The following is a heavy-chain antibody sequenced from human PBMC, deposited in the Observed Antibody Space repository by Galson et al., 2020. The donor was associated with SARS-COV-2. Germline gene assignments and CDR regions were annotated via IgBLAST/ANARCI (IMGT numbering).Heavy chain of an antibody. J-gene: IGHJ3*02. D-gene: IGHD3-10*01. CDR1: GFTFSSYA. V-gene: IGHV3-23*01. Sequence: GESLKISCPASGFTFSSYAMSWVRQAPGKGLEWVSTITGSGTNTYYADSVKDRFTISRDNSKNTLYLQMKSLRADDTAVFYFAKRHYYGSGIYTNLAFDIWGQGTMVTVSS. CDR2: ITGSGTNT. CDR3: AKRHYYGSGIYTNLAFDI.